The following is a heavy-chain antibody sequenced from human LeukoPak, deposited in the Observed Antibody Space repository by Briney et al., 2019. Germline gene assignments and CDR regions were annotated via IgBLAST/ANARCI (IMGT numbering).Heavy chain of an antibody. CDR1: GFTFSSSA. V-gene: IGHV3-30*18. CDR3: VKEADSGGYRTSDY. CDR2: FSYDGINK. J-gene: IGHJ4*02. Sequence: GGSLRLSCAASGFTFSSSAMSWVRQAPGKGLEWLAVFSYDGINKHYRDSVKGRFTISRDNSKNTLYLQMDSLRAEDTAVYYCVKEADSGGYRTSDYWGQGTLVTVSS. D-gene: IGHD6-19*01.